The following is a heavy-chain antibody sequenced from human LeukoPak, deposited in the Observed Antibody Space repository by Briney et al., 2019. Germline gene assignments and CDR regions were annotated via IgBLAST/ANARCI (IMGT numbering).Heavy chain of an antibody. V-gene: IGHV1-8*01. CDR2: MNPNSGNT. CDR3: ARGSSHYDFWSGYYATGEYYYYMDV. D-gene: IGHD3-3*01. Sequence: ASVKVSCKASGYTFTSYDINWVRQATGQGLEWMGWMNPNSGNTGYAQKFQGRVTMTRNTSVSTAYMELSSLRSEDTAVYYCARGSSHYDFWSGYYATGEYYYYMDVWGKGTTVTVSS. J-gene: IGHJ6*03. CDR1: GYTFTSYD.